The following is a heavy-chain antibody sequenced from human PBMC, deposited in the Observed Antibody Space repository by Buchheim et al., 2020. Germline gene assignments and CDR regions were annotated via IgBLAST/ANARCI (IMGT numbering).Heavy chain of an antibody. CDR1: GFTFGDYA. Sequence: EVQLVESGGGLVQPGRSLRLSCTSSGFTFGDYAVSWFRQAPGKGLEWVGFIRSKAYGGTTEYAASVKGRFIISRDDSKSIAYLQMNSLKTKDTAVYYCTRGEGPYYDFWSGYFDYWGQGTL. J-gene: IGHJ4*02. D-gene: IGHD3-3*01. CDR2: IRSKAYGGTT. V-gene: IGHV3-49*03. CDR3: TRGEGPYYDFWSGYFDY.